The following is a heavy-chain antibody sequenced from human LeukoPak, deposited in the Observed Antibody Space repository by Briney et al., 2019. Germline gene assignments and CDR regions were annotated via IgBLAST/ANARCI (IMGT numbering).Heavy chain of an antibody. CDR1: GFTFSDYG. D-gene: IGHD6-13*01. V-gene: IGHV3-53*01. CDR3: ARAHSSSWYVFDY. CDR2: IYSGGST. J-gene: IGHJ4*02. Sequence: GGSLRLSCSVSGFTFSDYGMHWVRQAPGKGLEWVSVIYSGGSTYYADSVKGRFTISRDNSKNTLYLQMNSLRAEDTAVYYCARAHSSSWYVFDYWGQGTLVTVSS.